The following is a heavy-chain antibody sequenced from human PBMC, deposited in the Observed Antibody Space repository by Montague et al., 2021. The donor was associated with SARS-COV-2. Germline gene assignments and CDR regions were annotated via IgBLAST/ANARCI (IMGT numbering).Heavy chain of an antibody. V-gene: IGHV4-61*02. D-gene: IGHD3-22*01. CDR2: IHSSGGT. Sequence: TLSLTCAVSGGSIITGSNFYWGWIRQSAGKGLECIGRIHSSGGTNYNPSLKSLLTMSVDSSANQFSLKLTSVTAADTAVYYCARDYYDSTGLNWFDPWGQGILVTVSS. CDR1: GGSIITGSNFY. J-gene: IGHJ5*02. CDR3: ARDYYDSTGLNWFDP.